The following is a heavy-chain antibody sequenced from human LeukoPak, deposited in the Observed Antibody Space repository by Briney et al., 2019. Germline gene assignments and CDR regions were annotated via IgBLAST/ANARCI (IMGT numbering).Heavy chain of an antibody. CDR3: AREDRGSSDY. Sequence: XHXVRQAPGKGLEWVAVISYDGSNKYYADSVKGRFTISRDNSKNTLYLQMNSLRAEDTAVYYCAREDRGSSDYWGQGTLVTVSS. CDR2: ISYDGSNK. D-gene: IGHD1-26*01. J-gene: IGHJ4*02. V-gene: IGHV3-30-3*01.